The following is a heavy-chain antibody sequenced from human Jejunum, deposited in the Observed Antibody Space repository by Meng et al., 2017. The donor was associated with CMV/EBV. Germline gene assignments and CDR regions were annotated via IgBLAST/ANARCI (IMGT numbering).Heavy chain of an antibody. CDR3: ARVLKGGTYFDN. Sequence: CAASPFLLSHSGMHWVRQAPGKGLEWVSSISISGYKYYADSVKGRFTISRDTAENSLFLQMNSLGAEDTAVYYCARVLKGGTYFDNWGQGTQVTVSS. J-gene: IGHJ4*02. V-gene: IGHV3-21*01. CDR2: ISISGYK. D-gene: IGHD1-26*01. CDR1: PFLLSHSG.